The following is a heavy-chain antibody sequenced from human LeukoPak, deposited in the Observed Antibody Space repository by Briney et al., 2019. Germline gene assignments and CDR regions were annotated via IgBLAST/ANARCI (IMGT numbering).Heavy chain of an antibody. V-gene: IGHV3-30*18. Sequence: GGSLRLSCAASGFTFSSYGMHWVRQAPGKGLEWVALVSYDGTNMYYADSAKGRFTISRDNSKNTLYLQMNRLRPEDTAVFYCAKDTTRGFGAFDLWGQGTMVTVSS. D-gene: IGHD3-16*01. CDR3: AKDTTRGFGAFDL. CDR2: VSYDGTNM. CDR1: GFTFSSYG. J-gene: IGHJ3*01.